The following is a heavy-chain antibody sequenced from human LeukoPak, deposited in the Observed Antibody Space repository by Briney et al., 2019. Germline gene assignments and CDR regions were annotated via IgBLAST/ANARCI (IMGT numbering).Heavy chain of an antibody. J-gene: IGHJ4*02. CDR1: GFTITTYA. CDR2: IKSKSDGGTI. V-gene: IGHV3-15*07. CDR3: TTDLDY. Sequence: GGSLRLSCAASGFTITTYAVNWVRQAPGKGLEWVGRIKSKSDGGTIDYAAPVKGRITVSRDDSRKTLSLELNNLKTEDTGVYYCTTDLDYWGQGTLVTVSS.